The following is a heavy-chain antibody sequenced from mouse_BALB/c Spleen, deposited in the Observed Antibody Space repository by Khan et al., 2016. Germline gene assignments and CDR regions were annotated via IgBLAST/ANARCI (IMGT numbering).Heavy chain of an antibody. J-gene: IGHJ1*01. D-gene: IGHD1-1*01. CDR1: GYSITSDYA. CDR3: ARQHYGNSFHWYFHV. CDR2: IIYSGST. Sequence: VQLQQSGPGLVKPSQSLSLTCTVTGYSITSDYAWNWIRQFPGNKLEWMGYIIYSGSTNYNPSLKSRISITRDTSKNQFFLQLSSVTTEDTAPYYCARQHYGNSFHWYFHVWGAGTTVTVSS. V-gene: IGHV3-2*02.